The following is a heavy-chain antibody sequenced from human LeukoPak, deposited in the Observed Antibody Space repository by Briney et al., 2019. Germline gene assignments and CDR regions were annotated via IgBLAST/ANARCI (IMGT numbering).Heavy chain of an antibody. Sequence: SETLSLTCAVYGGSFSDYYWTWIRQPPGKGLEWIGEINHSGSTNYNPSLKSRVTISVDTSKKQFFLRLSSVTAADTAVYYCARLGRIAVAGTDYWGQGTLVTVSS. CDR1: GGSFSDYY. D-gene: IGHD6-19*01. CDR2: INHSGST. CDR3: ARLGRIAVAGTDY. V-gene: IGHV4-34*01. J-gene: IGHJ4*02.